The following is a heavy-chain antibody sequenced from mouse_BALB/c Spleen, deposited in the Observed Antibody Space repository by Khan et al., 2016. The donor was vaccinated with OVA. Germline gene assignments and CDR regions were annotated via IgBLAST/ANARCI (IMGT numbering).Heavy chain of an antibody. D-gene: IGHD1-3*01. CDR1: GYSLTSYG. V-gene: IGHV2-9*02. J-gene: IGHJ2*01. Sequence: QVQLKESGPGLVAPSQSLSITCTVSGYSLTSYGVHWVRQPPGKGLEWLGVIWAGGSTTYNSALMSRLSISKTNSKNQFCLKMNSLQTDDTAMYYCSRLEDIWGQGTTLTVSS. CDR2: IWAGGST. CDR3: SRLEDI.